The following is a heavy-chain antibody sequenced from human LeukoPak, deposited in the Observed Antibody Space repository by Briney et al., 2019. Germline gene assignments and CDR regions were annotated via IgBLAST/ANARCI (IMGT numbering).Heavy chain of an antibody. Sequence: GGSLRLSCAASGFTFTSYSMSWVRQAPGKGLEWVAVISYDGGNKYYADSVKGRFTISRDNSKNTLFLQMNSLRLEDTAVYYCASGAGGWELLTKSTFDYWGQGTLVTVSS. D-gene: IGHD1-26*01. CDR1: GFTFTSYS. CDR3: ASGAGGWELLTKSTFDY. CDR2: ISYDGGNK. V-gene: IGHV3-30*03. J-gene: IGHJ4*02.